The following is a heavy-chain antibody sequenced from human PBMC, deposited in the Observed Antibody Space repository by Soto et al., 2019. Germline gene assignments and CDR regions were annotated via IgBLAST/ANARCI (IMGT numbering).Heavy chain of an antibody. J-gene: IGHJ4*02. V-gene: IGHV3-53*01. D-gene: IGHD5-18*01. CDR3: AGYRPSTY. Sequence: EVQLVESGGGLIQPGGSLRLSSAASGFTVSSNYMSWVRQAPGKGLEWASVIYSGGSTYYAASVKGRFTISRDNSKNTLYLQMNSQRAEDTFVYYCAGYRPSTYWGQGTLVTVSS. CDR1: GFTVSSNY. CDR2: IYSGGST.